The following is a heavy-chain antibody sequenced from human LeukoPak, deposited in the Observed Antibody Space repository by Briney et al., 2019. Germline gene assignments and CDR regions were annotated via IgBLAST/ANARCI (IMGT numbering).Heavy chain of an antibody. V-gene: IGHV4-34*01. CDR3: ARGPRGLGSGWYYFDY. D-gene: IGHD6-19*01. CDR1: GGSFSGYY. Sequence: PSETLSLTCAVYGGSFSGYYWSWIRQPPGKGLEWIGEINHSGSTNYNPSLKSRVTISVDTSKNQFSLTLSSVTAADAAVYYCARGPRGLGSGWYYFDYWGQGNLVTVPS. CDR2: INHSGST. J-gene: IGHJ4*02.